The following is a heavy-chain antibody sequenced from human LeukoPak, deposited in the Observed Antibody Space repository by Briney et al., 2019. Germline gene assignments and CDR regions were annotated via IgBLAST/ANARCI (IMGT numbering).Heavy chain of an antibody. CDR2: IRYDGSKK. CDR3: AKGRDAYNYWYFDL. J-gene: IGHJ2*01. CDR1: GFTFSSYG. V-gene: IGHV3-33*06. Sequence: GRSLRLSCAASGFTFSSYGMHWVRQAPGKGLEWVAVIRYDGSKKYYADSVKGRFTISRDNSKNTLYLQMNSLRAEDTAVYYCAKGRDAYNYWYFDLWGRGTLVTVSS. D-gene: IGHD5-24*01.